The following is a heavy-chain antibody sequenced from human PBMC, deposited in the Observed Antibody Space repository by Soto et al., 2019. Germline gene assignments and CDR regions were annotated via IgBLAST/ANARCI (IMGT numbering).Heavy chain of an antibody. CDR1: GFTFSSYW. D-gene: IGHD4-17*01. J-gene: IGHJ4*02. Sequence: EVQLVESGGGLVQPGGSLRLSCAASGFTFSSYWMHWVRQAPGKGLVWVSRIHSDGGTTTYADSVEGRFTMSRDNAKNTLYLQMNSLRAEDTAVDYCARTYGSNSHFDDRGQGTLVTVSS. CDR2: IHSDGGTT. V-gene: IGHV3-74*01. CDR3: ARTYGSNSHFDD.